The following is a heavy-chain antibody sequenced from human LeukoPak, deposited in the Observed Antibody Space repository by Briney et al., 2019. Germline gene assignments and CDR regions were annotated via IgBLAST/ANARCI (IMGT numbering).Heavy chain of an antibody. Sequence: GRSLRLSCAASGFTFSSYSMNWVRQAPGKGLEWVSSISSSSSYIYYADSVKGRFTISRDNTKNSLYLQMNSLRAEDTAVYYCARDSGSSSSPFDYWGQGTLVTVSS. CDR2: ISSSSSYI. V-gene: IGHV3-21*01. D-gene: IGHD6-6*01. J-gene: IGHJ4*02. CDR3: ARDSGSSSSPFDY. CDR1: GFTFSSYS.